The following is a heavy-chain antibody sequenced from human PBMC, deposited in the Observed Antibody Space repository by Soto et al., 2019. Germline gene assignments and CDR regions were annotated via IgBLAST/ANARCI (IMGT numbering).Heavy chain of an antibody. Sequence: QVQLVESGGGVVQPGRSLRLSCAASGFTFSSYAMHLVRQAPGKGLEWVAVISYDGSNKYYADSVKGRFTISRDNSRNTLYLQMNSLRAEDTAVYYCALREWFGEYDDYWGQGTLVTVSS. CDR3: ALREWFGEYDDY. V-gene: IGHV3-30-3*01. CDR1: GFTFSSYA. CDR2: ISYDGSNK. D-gene: IGHD3-10*01. J-gene: IGHJ4*02.